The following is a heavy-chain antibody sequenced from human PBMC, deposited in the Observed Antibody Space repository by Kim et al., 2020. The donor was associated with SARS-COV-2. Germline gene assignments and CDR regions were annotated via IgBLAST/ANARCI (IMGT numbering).Heavy chain of an antibody. CDR2: T. CDR3: ARNILRTTTLDY. Sequence: TRYSQNFQGGVSLTPDTPASTAYMELISLRSDDSAVYYCARNILRTTTLDYWGQGTLVTVSS. D-gene: IGHD5-12*01. J-gene: IGHJ4*02. V-gene: IGHV1-3*01.